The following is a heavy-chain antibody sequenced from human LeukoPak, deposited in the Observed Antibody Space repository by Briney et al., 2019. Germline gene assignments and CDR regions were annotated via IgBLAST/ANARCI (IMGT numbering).Heavy chain of an antibody. Sequence: PGRSLRLSCAASGFTFDDYAMHWVRQAPGKGLEWVSAISGSGGSTYYADSVKGRFTISRDNSKNTLYLQMSSLRPDDTAVYYCAKIRRLRLLLHDPLDMWGQGTMVTVSS. J-gene: IGHJ3*02. CDR2: ISGSGGST. CDR1: GFTFDDYA. V-gene: IGHV3-23*01. CDR3: AKIRRLRLLLHDPLDM. D-gene: IGHD3-22*01.